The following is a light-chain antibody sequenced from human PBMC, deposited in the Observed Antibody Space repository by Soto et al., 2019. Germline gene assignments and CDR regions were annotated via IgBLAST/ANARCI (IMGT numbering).Light chain of an antibody. V-gene: IGKV3-20*01. J-gene: IGKJ1*01. Sequence: DIVLTQSPCTVSLSPGDRATPSCRASQSVGSSSLAWYQQKPGEAPRLLIYGASSRATGIPARFSGSGSGTEFTLTISSLQSDDFAAYYCQQYNNCTGTFGQGTKVDIK. CDR2: GAS. CDR1: QSVGSSS. CDR3: QQYNNCTGT.